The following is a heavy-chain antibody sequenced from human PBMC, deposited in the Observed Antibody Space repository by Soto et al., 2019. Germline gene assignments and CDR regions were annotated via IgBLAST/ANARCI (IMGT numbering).Heavy chain of an antibody. CDR3: AKYYYDRSGSPLAFDY. D-gene: IGHD3-22*01. V-gene: IGHV3-23*01. J-gene: IGHJ4*02. CDR2: ISGSGGTT. Sequence: PGGSLRLSCAASGFTFSKYALSWVRQAPGKGLEWVSAISGSGGTTHYADSVEGRVTISRDNSKDTVFLQMNSLRAEDTAVYSCAKYYYDRSGSPLAFDYWGQGTLVTVYS. CDR1: GFTFSKYA.